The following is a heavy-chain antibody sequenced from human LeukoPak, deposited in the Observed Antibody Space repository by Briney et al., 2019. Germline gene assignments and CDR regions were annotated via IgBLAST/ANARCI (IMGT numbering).Heavy chain of an antibody. V-gene: IGHV3-30-3*01. Sequence: GRSLRLSCAASRFTFSSYAMHWVRQAPGKGLEWVAVISYDGSNKYYADSVKGRFTISRDNSKNTLYLQMNSLRAEDTAVYYCARGGQIFGVVTGFDYWGQGTLVTVSS. CDR1: RFTFSSYA. J-gene: IGHJ4*02. CDR3: ARGGQIFGVVTGFDY. CDR2: ISYDGSNK. D-gene: IGHD3-3*01.